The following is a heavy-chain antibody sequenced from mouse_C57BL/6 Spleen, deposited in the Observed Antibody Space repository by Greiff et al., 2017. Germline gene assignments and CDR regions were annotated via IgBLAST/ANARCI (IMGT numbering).Heavy chain of an antibody. CDR2: IDPENGDT. J-gene: IGHJ3*01. D-gene: IGHD4-1*01. Sequence: EVQVVESGAELVRPGASVKLSCTASGFNIKDDYMHWVKQRPEQGLEWIGWIDPENGDTEYASKFQGKATITADTSSNTAYLQLSSLTSEDTAVYYCTANWETYWGQGTLVTVAA. CDR3: TANWETY. V-gene: IGHV14-4*01. CDR1: GFNIKDDY.